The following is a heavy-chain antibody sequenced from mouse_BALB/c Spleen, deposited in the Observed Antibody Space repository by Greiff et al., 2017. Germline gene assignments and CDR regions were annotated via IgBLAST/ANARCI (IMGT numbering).Heavy chain of an antibody. CDR3: VRSYRYDEWYFDV. CDR1: GFSLTSYD. J-gene: IGHJ1*01. V-gene: IGHV2-9-2*01. D-gene: IGHD2-14*01. CDR2: IWTGGGT. Sequence: QVQLQQSGPGLVAPSQSLSITCTVSGFSLTSYDISWIRQPPGKGLEWLGVIWTGGGTNYNSAFMSRLSISKDNSKSQVFLKMNSLQTDDTAIYYCVRSYRYDEWYFDVWGAGTTVTVSS.